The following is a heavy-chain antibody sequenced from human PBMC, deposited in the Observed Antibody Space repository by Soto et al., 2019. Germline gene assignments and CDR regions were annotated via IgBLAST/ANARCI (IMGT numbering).Heavy chain of an antibody. V-gene: IGHV3-30*18. CDR1: GFTFSSYG. D-gene: IGHD2-2*01. CDR2: ISYDGSNK. Sequence: QVQLVESGGGVVQPGRSLRLSCAASGFTFSSYGMHWVHQAPGKGLEWVAVISYDGSNKYYADSVKGRFTISRDNSKNTLYLQMNSLRAEDTAVYYCAKDLNIVLVPAAHDYYYGMDVWGQGTTVTVSS. CDR3: AKDLNIVLVPAAHDYYYGMDV. J-gene: IGHJ6*02.